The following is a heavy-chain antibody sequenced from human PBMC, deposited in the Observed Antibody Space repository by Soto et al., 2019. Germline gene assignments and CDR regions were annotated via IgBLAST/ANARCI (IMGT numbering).Heavy chain of an antibody. V-gene: IGHV1-2*02. D-gene: IGHD3-9*01. CDR1: GCSFIDYY. Sequence: GASVKVSCKASGCSFIDYYIHWVRQAPGQGFEWMGRISPKSGGTNYAQKFEGRVTMTWDTSLNTAYMELSSLISDDTAVYYCARPPGYISDWYYFDLWGQGTLVTVSS. CDR3: ARPPGYISDWYYFDL. J-gene: IGHJ4*02. CDR2: ISPKSGGT.